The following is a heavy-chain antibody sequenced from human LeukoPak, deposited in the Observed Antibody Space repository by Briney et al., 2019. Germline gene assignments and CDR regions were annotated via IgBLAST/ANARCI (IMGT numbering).Heavy chain of an antibody. CDR3: ARDGGSPYYYDSSGLDY. D-gene: IGHD3-22*01. Sequence: ASVKVSCKASGYTFTGYYMHWVRQAPGQGLEWMGWINPNSGGTNYAQKFQGRVTMTRDTSISTAYMELSRLRSDDTAVYYCARDGGSPYYYDSSGLDYWGQGTLVTFSS. CDR1: GYTFTGYY. V-gene: IGHV1-2*02. CDR2: INPNSGGT. J-gene: IGHJ4*02.